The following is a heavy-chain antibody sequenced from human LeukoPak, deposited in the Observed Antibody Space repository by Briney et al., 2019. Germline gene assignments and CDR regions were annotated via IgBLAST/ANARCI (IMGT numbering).Heavy chain of an antibody. Sequence: SETLSLTCAVSGGSISSGGYSWSWIQQPPGKGLEWIGYIYHSGSTYYNPSLKSRVTISVDRSKNQFSLKLSSVTAADTAVYYCAREGRASRHAFDIWGQGTMVTVSS. CDR3: AREGRASRHAFDI. D-gene: IGHD2-2*01. J-gene: IGHJ3*02. CDR2: IYHSGST. V-gene: IGHV4-30-2*01. CDR1: GGSISSGGYS.